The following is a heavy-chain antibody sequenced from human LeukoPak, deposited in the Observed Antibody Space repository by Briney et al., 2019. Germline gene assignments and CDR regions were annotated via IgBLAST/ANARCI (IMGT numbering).Heavy chain of an antibody. Sequence: YPRVSDTRYSPSFQGQVTISADKSISTAYLQWSSLKASDTAMYYCARTDSSSWYEYYFDYWGQGTLVTVSS. CDR3: ARTDSSSWYEYYFDY. CDR2: YPRVSDT. D-gene: IGHD6-13*01. V-gene: IGHV5-51*01. J-gene: IGHJ4*02.